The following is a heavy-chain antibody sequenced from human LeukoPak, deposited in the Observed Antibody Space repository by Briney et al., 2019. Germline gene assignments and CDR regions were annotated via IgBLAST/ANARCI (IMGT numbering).Heavy chain of an antibody. CDR3: ARTYGYLYAFDI. V-gene: IGHV4-59*12. D-gene: IGHD5-18*01. CDR1: GGSISSYY. Sequence: SETLSLTCTVSGGSISSYYWSWIRQPPGKGLEWIGYIYYSGSTNYNPSLKSRVTISVDTSKNQFSLKLSSVTAADTAVYYCARTYGYLYAFDIWGQGTMVTVSS. J-gene: IGHJ3*02. CDR2: IYYSGST.